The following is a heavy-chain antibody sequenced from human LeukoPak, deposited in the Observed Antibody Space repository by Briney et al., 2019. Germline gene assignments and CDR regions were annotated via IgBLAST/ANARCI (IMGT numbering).Heavy chain of an antibody. Sequence: GASVKVSCKTSGYTFSDYAINWVRQAPGQGLEWMGWINTRTRTPTFAQGFTGRFVFSLDTSVSTAFLQITSLRAEDTAVYYCARGDYFDTNAPSDALDIWGPGALVTVSS. CDR1: GYTFSDYA. V-gene: IGHV7-4-1*02. D-gene: IGHD3-22*01. J-gene: IGHJ3*02. CDR3: ARGDYFDTNAPSDALDI. CDR2: INTRTRTP.